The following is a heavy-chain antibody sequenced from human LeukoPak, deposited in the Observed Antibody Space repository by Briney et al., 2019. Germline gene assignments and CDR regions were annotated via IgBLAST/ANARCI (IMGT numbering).Heavy chain of an antibody. CDR3: TVPQLSFDY. D-gene: IGHD6-6*01. CDR1: GFTFSSYA. CDR2: ISSDGTNK. Sequence: GGSLRLSCAASGFTFSSYAMHWVRQAPGKGLEWVADISSDGTNKYYADSVKGRFTISRDNSKNTVLLQMNSLKPEDTAVYYCTVPQLSFDYWGQGTLVTVSS. J-gene: IGHJ4*02. V-gene: IGHV3-30-3*01.